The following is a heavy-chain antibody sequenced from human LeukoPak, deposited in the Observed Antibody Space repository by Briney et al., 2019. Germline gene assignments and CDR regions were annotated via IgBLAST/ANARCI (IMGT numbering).Heavy chain of an antibody. J-gene: IGHJ4*02. V-gene: IGHV3-23*01. CDR3: ARGWYNFDY. D-gene: IGHD6-19*01. CDR1: GFIFSNYA. CDR2: INNSGDRT. Sequence: GGSLRLSCAASGFIFSNYAMSWVRQAPGKGLEWVSGINNSGDRTFYADSVKGLFTISRDNSKNTLYLQMNSLRAEDTAVYYCARGWYNFDYWGQGTRVTVSS.